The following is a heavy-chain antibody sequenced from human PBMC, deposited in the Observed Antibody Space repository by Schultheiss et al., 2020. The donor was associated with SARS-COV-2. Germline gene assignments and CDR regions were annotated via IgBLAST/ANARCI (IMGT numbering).Heavy chain of an antibody. CDR1: GGSISSYY. J-gene: IGHJ4*02. D-gene: IGHD3-16*02. Sequence: SETLSLTCTVSGGSISSYYWSWIRQPPGKGLEWIGYIYYSGSTNYNPSLKSRVTISVDTSKNQFSLKLSSVTAADTAVYYCARVKSLHDDYIWGSYRYMGEYYFDYWGQGTLVTVSS. CDR2: IYYSGST. V-gene: IGHV4-59*01. CDR3: ARVKSLHDDYIWGSYRYMGEYYFDY.